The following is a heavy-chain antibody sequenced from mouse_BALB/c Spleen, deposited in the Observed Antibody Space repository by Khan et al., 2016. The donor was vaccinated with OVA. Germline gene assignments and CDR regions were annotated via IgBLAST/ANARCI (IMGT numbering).Heavy chain of an antibody. J-gene: IGHJ3*01. CDR2: INPSSGYN. Sequence: VELVESGAELARPGASVKMSCKASGYIFTNYMMHWVKQRPGQGLEWIGDINPSSGYNNYNQKFKDKATLTADKSSSTAYMQLSSLTSDDSAVYYCTRGGYGSFGYWGQGTLVTVSA. CDR3: TRGGYGSFGY. V-gene: IGHV1-4*01. CDR1: GYIFTNYM. D-gene: IGHD1-1*01.